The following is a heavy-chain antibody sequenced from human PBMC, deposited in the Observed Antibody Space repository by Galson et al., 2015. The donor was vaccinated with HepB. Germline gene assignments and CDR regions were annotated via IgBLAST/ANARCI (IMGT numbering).Heavy chain of an antibody. CDR1: GITFRNAY. D-gene: IGHD6-13*01. V-gene: IGHV3-73*01. J-gene: IGHJ4*02. CDR2: IRSKASNYAT. Sequence: SLRLSCAASGITFRNAYMSWARQAPGGGLEWVGRIRSKASNYATAYSASVKGRFTIFRDDSKNTAYLHMKSLKTEDTAVYYCIRMADLSGYSSSWGQGTLVTVSS. CDR3: IRMADLSGYSSS.